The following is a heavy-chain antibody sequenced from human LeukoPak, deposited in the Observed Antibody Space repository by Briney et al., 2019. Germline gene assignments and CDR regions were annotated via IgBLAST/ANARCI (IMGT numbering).Heavy chain of an antibody. Sequence: GGSLRLSCAASGFTVSSNYMSWVRQAPGKGLEWVSVIYSGGSTYYADSVKGRFTISRGNSKNTLYLQMNSLRAEDTAVYYCARMGLAAAFDYWGQGTLVTVSS. CDR1: GFTVSSNY. D-gene: IGHD6-13*01. V-gene: IGHV3-53*01. CDR2: IYSGGST. CDR3: ARMGLAAAFDY. J-gene: IGHJ4*02.